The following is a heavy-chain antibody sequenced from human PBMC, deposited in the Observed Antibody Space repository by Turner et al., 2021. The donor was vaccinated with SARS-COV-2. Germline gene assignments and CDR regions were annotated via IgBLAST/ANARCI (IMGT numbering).Heavy chain of an antibody. D-gene: IGHD3-16*01. CDR2: ISPHSGDT. V-gene: IGHV1-2*07. CDR3: AREGGFSYDHDTFRM. Sequence: QVHLVQSGAEVRKPGASVKVPCEASGYPFTASYIHWLRQAPGQGPEWMGCISPHSGDTNYSHKSQGRVTITRDTSINTAYMELSRLRSDDTAVYYCAREGGFSYDHDTFRMWGQGTMVTVSS. J-gene: IGHJ3*02. CDR1: GYPFTASY.